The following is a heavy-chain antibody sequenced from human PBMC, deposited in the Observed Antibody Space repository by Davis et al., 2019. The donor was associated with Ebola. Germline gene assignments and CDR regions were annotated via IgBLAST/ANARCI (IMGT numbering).Heavy chain of an antibody. Sequence: MPSETLSLTCAVYGGSFSGYYWSWIRQPPGKGLEWIGEINHSGSTNYNPSLKSRVTISVDTSKNQFSLKLSSVTAADTAVYYCARHYGAYYYGSGSSLDVWGQGTTVTVSS. D-gene: IGHD3-10*01. CDR2: INHSGST. CDR3: ARHYGAYYYGSGSSLDV. V-gene: IGHV4-34*01. J-gene: IGHJ6*02. CDR1: GGSFSGYY.